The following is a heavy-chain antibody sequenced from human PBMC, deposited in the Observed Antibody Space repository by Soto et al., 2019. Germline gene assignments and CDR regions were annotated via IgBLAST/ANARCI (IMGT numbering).Heavy chain of an antibody. CDR3: ARVVRVRDPALGY. D-gene: IGHD2-15*01. V-gene: IGHV1-8*01. Sequence: ASVKVSCKASGYTFTSYDINWVRQATGQGLEWMGWMNPNSGNTGYAQKFQGRVTMTRNTSISTAYMELSSLRSEDTAVYYCARVVRVRDPALGYWGQGTLVTSPQ. CDR2: MNPNSGNT. J-gene: IGHJ4*02. CDR1: GYTFTSYD.